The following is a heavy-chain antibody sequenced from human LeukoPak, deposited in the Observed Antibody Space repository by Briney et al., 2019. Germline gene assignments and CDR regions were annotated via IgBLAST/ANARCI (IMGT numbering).Heavy chain of an antibody. CDR2: INRDGTEK. J-gene: IGHJ4*02. Sequence: GGSLRLSCAGSGFTFSSYSMTWVRQAPGKGLQWVANINRDGTEKHFLDSVEGRFTISRDNAKKSLYLLMNSLRPQDTAVYFCVRGDWYFESWGQGTLVTVSS. V-gene: IGHV3-7*04. D-gene: IGHD2-21*01. CDR1: GFTFSSYS. CDR3: VRGDWYFES.